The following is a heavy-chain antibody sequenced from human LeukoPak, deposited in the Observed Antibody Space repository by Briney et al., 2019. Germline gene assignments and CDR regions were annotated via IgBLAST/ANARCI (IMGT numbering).Heavy chain of an antibody. CDR3: ARGITGASGVFDY. CDR2: ISSSSSNI. J-gene: IGHJ4*02. D-gene: IGHD6-13*01. Sequence: GGSLRLSCAASGFTFSSYAMNWVRQAPGKGLEWVSYISSSSSNIYYADSVKGRFTISRDNAKNSLYLQMNSLRAEDTAIYYCARGITGASGVFDYWGQGTLVTVSP. V-gene: IGHV3-48*01. CDR1: GFTFSSYA.